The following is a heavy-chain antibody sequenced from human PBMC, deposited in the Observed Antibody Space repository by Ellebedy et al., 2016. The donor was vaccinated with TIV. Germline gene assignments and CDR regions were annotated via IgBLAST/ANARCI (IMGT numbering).Heavy chain of an antibody. J-gene: IGHJ6*02. CDR1: GFTFSSYA. D-gene: IGHD2-15*01. CDR3: ARDPASPYCSGGSCYYYYGMDV. V-gene: IGHV3-30-3*01. Sequence: GESLKISXAASGFTFSSYAMHWVRQAPGKGLEWVAVISYDGSNKYYADSMKGRFTISRDNSKNTLYLQMNSLRAEDTAVYYCARDPASPYCSGGSCYYYYGMDVWGQGTTVTVSS. CDR2: ISYDGSNK.